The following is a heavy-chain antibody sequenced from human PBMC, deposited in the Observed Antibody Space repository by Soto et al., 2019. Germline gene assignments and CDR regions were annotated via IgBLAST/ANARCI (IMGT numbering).Heavy chain of an antibody. CDR1: GGSISSYY. CDR3: ARVGEAITMVRGVPTYWFDP. V-gene: IGHV4-59*12. J-gene: IGHJ5*02. Sequence: SETLSLTCTVSGGSISSYYWGWIRQPPGKGLEWIGYIYYSGSTYYNPSLKSRVTISVDTSKNQFSLKLSSVTAADTAVYYCARVGEAITMVRGVPTYWFDPWGQGTLVTVSS. D-gene: IGHD3-10*01. CDR2: IYYSGST.